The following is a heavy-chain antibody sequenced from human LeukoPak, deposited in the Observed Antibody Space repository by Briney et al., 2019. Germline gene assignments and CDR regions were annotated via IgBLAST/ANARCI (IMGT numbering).Heavy chain of an antibody. V-gene: IGHV4-34*01. D-gene: IGHD4-17*01. J-gene: IGHJ5*02. CDR2: INHSGST. CDR3: ARTYETYGKSNWFDP. Sequence: KPSETLSLTCAVDGGSFSGYYWSWIRQPPGKGLEWIGEINHSGSTNYNPSLKSRVTISVDTSKNQFSLKLSSVTAADTAVYYCARTYETYGKSNWFDPWGQGTLVTVSS. CDR1: GGSFSGYY.